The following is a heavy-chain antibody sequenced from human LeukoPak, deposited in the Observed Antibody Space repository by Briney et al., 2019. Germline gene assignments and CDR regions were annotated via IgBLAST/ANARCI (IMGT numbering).Heavy chain of an antibody. CDR1: GFTFSSYT. CDR3: ARISILAAGVDS. Sequence: GSLRLSCAASGFTFSSYTMHWVRQAPGKGLEYISAISSGGDSTFYADSVKDRFTISRDNSKNTLYLQMGSLRPEDMAVYYCARISILAAGVDSWGQGALVIVSS. V-gene: IGHV3-64*02. J-gene: IGHJ4*02. D-gene: IGHD6-13*01. CDR2: ISSGGDST.